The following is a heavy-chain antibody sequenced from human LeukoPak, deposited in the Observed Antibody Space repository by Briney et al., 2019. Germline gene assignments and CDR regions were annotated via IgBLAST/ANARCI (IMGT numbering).Heavy chain of an antibody. D-gene: IGHD5-24*01. CDR3: VRDRGDGFPDY. J-gene: IGHJ4*02. CDR1: GFSFTDNY. V-gene: IGHV3-53*01. CDR2: IKTGGST. Sequence: GGSLRLSCAVSGFSFTDNYMSWVRQAPGKGLEWVSVIKTGGSTYYSDSVKGRFTISKDNSKDTLSLQLNNLRVDDTAVYYCVRDRGDGFPDYWGQGTLVTVSS.